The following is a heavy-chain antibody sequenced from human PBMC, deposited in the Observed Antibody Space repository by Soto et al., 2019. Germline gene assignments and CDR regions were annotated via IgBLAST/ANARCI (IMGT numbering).Heavy chain of an antibody. Sequence: QVQLQESGPGLVKPSQTLSLTCTVSGGSISSGDYYWSWIRQHPGKCLEWIGTIYFSGTTYYNPSVKSRVTMSVDTYKNQFSLKLSSVTAADTAVYYCARRDRSGFSYWLDTWGQGTLVTVSS. CDR2: IYFSGTT. CDR3: ARRDRSGFSYWLDT. D-gene: IGHD3-22*01. J-gene: IGHJ5*02. V-gene: IGHV4-31*03. CDR1: GGSISSGDYY.